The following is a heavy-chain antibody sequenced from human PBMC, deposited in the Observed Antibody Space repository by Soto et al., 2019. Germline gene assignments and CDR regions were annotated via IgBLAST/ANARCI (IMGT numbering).Heavy chain of an antibody. Sequence: EVQLLESGGGLVQPGGSLSLSCAASGFTFSSSAMSWDRQAPGKGMEWVSAISGSGGSTYYADSVKGRFTISRDNSRNTLYLQMNGLRAEDTAVYYCAKVIAFGGVKRQMDFWGQGSTVTVSS. J-gene: IGHJ6*02. V-gene: IGHV3-23*01. D-gene: IGHD3-16*01. CDR3: AKVIAFGGVKRQMDF. CDR2: ISGSGGST. CDR1: GFTFSSSA.